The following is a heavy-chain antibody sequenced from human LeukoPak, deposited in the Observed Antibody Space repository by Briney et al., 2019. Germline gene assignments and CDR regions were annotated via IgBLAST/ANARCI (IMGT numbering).Heavy chain of an antibody. CDR3: ASITIFGEREIAY. V-gene: IGHV1-69*05. Sequence: SVKVSCKASGGTFSSYAISWVRQAPGQGLEWMGGIIPIFGTANYAQKFQGRVTIITDESTSTAYMELSSLRSEDTAVYYCASITIFGEREIAYWGQGTLVTVSS. J-gene: IGHJ4*02. CDR2: IIPIFGTA. CDR1: GGTFSSYA. D-gene: IGHD3-3*01.